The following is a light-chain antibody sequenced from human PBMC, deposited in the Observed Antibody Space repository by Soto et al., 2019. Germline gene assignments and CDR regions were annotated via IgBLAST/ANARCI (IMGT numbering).Light chain of an antibody. V-gene: IGKV3-20*01. CDR2: GAS. Sequence: EIVLTQSPGTLSLSPGERATLSCRASQSVSSSYLAWYQQKPDQAPRLLIYGASSRATGIPDRFSGSGSGTDFTLTISRLEPEDFAVYYCQHYGSLVLTCGGGTKVEIK. J-gene: IGKJ4*01. CDR1: QSVSSSY. CDR3: QHYGSLVLT.